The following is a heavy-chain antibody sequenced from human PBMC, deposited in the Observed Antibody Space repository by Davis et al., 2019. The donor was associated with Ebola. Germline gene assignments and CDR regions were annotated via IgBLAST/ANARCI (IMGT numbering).Heavy chain of an antibody. J-gene: IGHJ6*02. CDR2: INSDGSST. V-gene: IGHV3-74*01. CDR3: ASGVETGYGFGGYYYAMDV. D-gene: IGHD3-16*01. Sequence: LSLTCAASGFTFSSYWMHWVRQAPGKGLVWVSRINSDGSSTSYADSVKGRFTISRDNAKNTLYLQMNGLRVDDTAVYYCASGVETGYGFGGYYYAMDVWGQGTTVTVSS. CDR1: GFTFSSYW.